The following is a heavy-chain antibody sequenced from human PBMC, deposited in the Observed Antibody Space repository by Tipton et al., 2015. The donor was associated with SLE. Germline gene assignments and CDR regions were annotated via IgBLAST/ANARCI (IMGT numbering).Heavy chain of an antibody. V-gene: IGHV4-31*03. J-gene: IGHJ4*02. CDR2: IYYTGST. CDR1: GASISSGTYY. Sequence: TLSLTCTVSGASISSGTYYWSWIRQHPGKGLEWIGYIYYTGSTYYSPSLKSRATISVDTSKNQFSLNLTSMTAADTAVYYCAIRGMGNSGSYYEPDHFGYWGQGILVTVSS. D-gene: IGHD3-10*01. CDR3: AIRGMGNSGSYYEPDHFGY.